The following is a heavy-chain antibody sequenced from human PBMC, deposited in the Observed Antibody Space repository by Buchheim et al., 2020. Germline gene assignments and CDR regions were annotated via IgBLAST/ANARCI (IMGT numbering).Heavy chain of an antibody. CDR3: ARAGYYDSRGYLGDFDY. CDR1: GGSISSGGYY. CDR2: IYNGVTT. J-gene: IGHJ4*02. D-gene: IGHD3-22*01. Sequence: VQLQESGPGLVKPSQTLSLTCTVSGGSISSGGYYWNWIRHHPGKGLEWIGYIYNGVTTHYNPSLRSRLIISVDKSENQLSLKLSSVTAADTAVYYCARAGYYDSRGYLGDFDYWGQGTL. V-gene: IGHV4-31*03.